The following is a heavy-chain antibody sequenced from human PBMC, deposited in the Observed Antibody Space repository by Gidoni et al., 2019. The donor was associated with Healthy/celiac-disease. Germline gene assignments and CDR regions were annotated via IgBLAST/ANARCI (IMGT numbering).Heavy chain of an antibody. V-gene: IGHV4-39*01. CDR3: ASQNYDFWSGYSADFDY. CDR2: IYYSGST. Sequence: QLQLQESGPGLVKPSETLSLTCTVAGGAISSSSYYWGWIRQPPGKGLEWIGSIYYSGSTYYNPSLKSRVTISVDTSKNQFSLKLISVTAADTAVYYCASQNYDFWSGYSADFDYWGQGTLVTVSS. J-gene: IGHJ4*02. D-gene: IGHD3-3*01. CDR1: GGAISSSSYY.